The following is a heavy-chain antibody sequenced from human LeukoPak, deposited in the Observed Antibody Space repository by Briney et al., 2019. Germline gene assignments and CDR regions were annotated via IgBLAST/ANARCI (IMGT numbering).Heavy chain of an antibody. Sequence: GGSLRLSWAASLFTFTSYAMTWVRQAPGKGLEWVSSITDSGGPTYYADSVKGRFTISRDNYKNTLYLQMNSLRVEDTAVYYCARDPNGNYVGAFDFQRWGQGTLVTVSS. D-gene: IGHD4-17*01. CDR3: ARDPNGNYVGAFDFQR. V-gene: IGHV3-23*01. CDR2: ITDSGGPT. CDR1: LFTFTSYA. J-gene: IGHJ1*01.